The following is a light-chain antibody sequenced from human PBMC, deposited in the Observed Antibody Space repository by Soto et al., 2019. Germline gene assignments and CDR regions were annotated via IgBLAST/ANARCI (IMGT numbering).Light chain of an antibody. Sequence: DIQMTQSPSSLSASVGDRVTITCRASQSLSSYLNWYQQKPGKAPKLLIYAASSLQSGVPSRFSGSGSGTYFTLTISSLQPEDFANYYCQQSYSTPSFGPGTKVDIK. CDR2: AAS. CDR3: QQSYSTPS. J-gene: IGKJ3*01. V-gene: IGKV1-39*01. CDR1: QSLSSY.